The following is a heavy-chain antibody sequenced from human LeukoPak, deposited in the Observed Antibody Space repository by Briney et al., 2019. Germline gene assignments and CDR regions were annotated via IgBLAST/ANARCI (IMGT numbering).Heavy chain of an antibody. CDR2: IWYDGSNK. Sequence: GGSLRLSCAASGFTFSSYGMHWVRQAPGKGLEWVAVIWYDGSNKYYADSVKGRSTISRDNSKNTLYLQMNSLRAEDTAVYYCARDPREGAYYDFWSGHDYWGQGTLVTVSS. D-gene: IGHD3-3*01. J-gene: IGHJ4*02. CDR3: ARDPREGAYYDFWSGHDY. V-gene: IGHV3-33*01. CDR1: GFTFSSYG.